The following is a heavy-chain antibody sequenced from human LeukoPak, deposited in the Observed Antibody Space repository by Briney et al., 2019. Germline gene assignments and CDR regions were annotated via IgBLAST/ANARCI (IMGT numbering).Heavy chain of an antibody. CDR3: AKDGQQWEQLDYYYFMDV. J-gene: IGHJ6*03. CDR1: GFTFSIFG. D-gene: IGHD1-26*01. Sequence: GGSLRLSCAASGFTFSIFGLHWARQAPGKGLEWVAFIRHDGDSRYYADSVKGRFTISRDSSKNTMYLQMNSLRPEDTAVYYCAKDGQQWEQLDYYYFMDVWGNGTTVTVSS. CDR2: IRHDGDSR. V-gene: IGHV3-30*02.